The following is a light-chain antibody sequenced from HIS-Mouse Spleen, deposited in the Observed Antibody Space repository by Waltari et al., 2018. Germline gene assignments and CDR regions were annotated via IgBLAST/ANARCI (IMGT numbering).Light chain of an antibody. CDR3: QQSYSTPFT. CDR1: QSISSY. Sequence: DIQMTQSPSSLSASVGDRVTITCRASQSISSYLNWYQQQPRKAPKLLIYAASSLQSGVPSRFSGSGSRTDFPLTISSLQPEDFATYYCQQSYSTPFTVGPGTKVDIK. V-gene: IGKV1-39*01. J-gene: IGKJ3*01. CDR2: AAS.